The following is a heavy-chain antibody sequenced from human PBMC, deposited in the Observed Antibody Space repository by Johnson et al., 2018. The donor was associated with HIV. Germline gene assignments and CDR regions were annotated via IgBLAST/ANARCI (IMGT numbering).Heavy chain of an antibody. J-gene: IGHJ3*02. V-gene: IGHV3-49*04. CDR2: IRSKAYGGTT. CDR1: GFTFGDYA. D-gene: IGHD2-15*01. Sequence: VLLVESGGGVVQPGRSLRLSCTASGFTFGDYAMSWVRQAPGKGLEWVGFIRSKAYGGTTEYAASVKGRFTISRDDSKSIAYLQMNSLRAEDTALYYCAKEDGVVAAMNAFDIWGQGTMVTVSS. CDR3: AKEDGVVAAMNAFDI.